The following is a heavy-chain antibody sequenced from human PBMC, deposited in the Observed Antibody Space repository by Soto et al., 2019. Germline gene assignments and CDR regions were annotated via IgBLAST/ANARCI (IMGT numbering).Heavy chain of an antibody. Sequence: SETLSVTCSVSGGSFSSDSFIWSWVRQFPGKGLEWIGYINYSGTTYYNPSLRSRINMSVDTSKNQFSLNLSSVTAADTAVYYCARDHKWDGMDVWGQGTTVTVSS. CDR2: INYSGTT. CDR1: GGSFSSDSFI. CDR3: ARDHKWDGMDV. V-gene: IGHV4-31*03. D-gene: IGHD1-26*01. J-gene: IGHJ6*02.